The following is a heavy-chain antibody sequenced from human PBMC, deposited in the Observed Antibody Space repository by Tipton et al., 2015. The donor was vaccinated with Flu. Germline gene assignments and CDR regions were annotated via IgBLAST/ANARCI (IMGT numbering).Heavy chain of an antibody. Sequence: TLSLTCSLSGDSIRSYSWSWIRQPAGKGLEWIGRIYTSGSTNYNPSLKSRVTMSVDTSKNQFSLKLSSITAADTAVYYCARGQGNSGWRYFDYWGQGTLVTVSS. J-gene: IGHJ4*02. CDR3: ARGQGNSGWRYFDY. D-gene: IGHD6-19*01. V-gene: IGHV4-4*07. CDR2: IYTSGST. CDR1: GDSIRSYS.